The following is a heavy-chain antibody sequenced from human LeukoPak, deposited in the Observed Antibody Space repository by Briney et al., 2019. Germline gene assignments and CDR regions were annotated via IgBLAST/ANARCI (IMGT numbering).Heavy chain of an antibody. J-gene: IGHJ4*02. CDR3: ARSTPTIY. CDR2: ISYDGSNK. CDR1: GFTFSSYG. D-gene: IGHD5-12*01. V-gene: IGHV3-30*03. Sequence: PGRSLRLSCAASGFTFSSYGMHWVRQAPGKGLEWVAVISYDGSNKYYADSVKGRFTISRDNSKNTLYLQMNSLRAEDTAVYYCARSTPTIYWGQGTLVTVSS.